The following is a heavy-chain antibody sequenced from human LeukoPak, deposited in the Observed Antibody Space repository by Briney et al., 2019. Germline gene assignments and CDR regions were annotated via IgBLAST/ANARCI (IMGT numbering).Heavy chain of an antibody. CDR2: MNPNSGNT. D-gene: IGHD2-2*01. Sequence: GASVRVSCKASGYTFTSYDINWVRQATGQGLEWMGWMNPNSGNTGYAQKFQGRVTMTRNTSISTAYMELSSLRSGDTAVYYCARGYCSSTSCYAGNVDYWGQGTLVTVSS. J-gene: IGHJ4*02. CDR3: ARGYCSSTSCYAGNVDY. CDR1: GYTFTSYD. V-gene: IGHV1-8*01.